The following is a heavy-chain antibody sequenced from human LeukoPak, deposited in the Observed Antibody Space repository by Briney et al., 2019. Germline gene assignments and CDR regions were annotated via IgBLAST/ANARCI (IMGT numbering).Heavy chain of an antibody. J-gene: IGHJ4*02. CDR3: ALSRTLDY. V-gene: IGHV3-7*01. Sequence: GGPLRLSCAASGFIFSSYWMSWVRQAPGKGLEWVANIKQDGSEKYYVDSVKGRFTISRDNAKNSLYVQMNSLRAEDTAVYYCALSRTLDYWGQGTLVTVSS. CDR2: IKQDGSEK. CDR1: GFIFSSYW.